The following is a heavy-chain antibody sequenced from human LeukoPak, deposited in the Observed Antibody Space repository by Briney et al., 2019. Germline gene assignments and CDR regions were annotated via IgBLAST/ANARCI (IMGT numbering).Heavy chain of an antibody. CDR3: ARDNDIVVVQAAPDV. V-gene: IGHV3-11*04. Sequence: GGSLRLSCAASGFAFSDYYMSWIRQAPGKGLEWVSYISSSGSTIYYADSVKGRFTISRDNAKNSLYLQMNSLRAEDTAVYYCARDNDIVVVQAAPDVWGKGTTVTVSS. J-gene: IGHJ6*04. D-gene: IGHD2-2*01. CDR2: ISSSGSTI. CDR1: GFAFSDYY.